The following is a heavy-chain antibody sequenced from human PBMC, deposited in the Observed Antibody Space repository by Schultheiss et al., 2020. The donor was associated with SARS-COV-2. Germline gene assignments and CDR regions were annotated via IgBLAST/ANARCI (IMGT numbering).Heavy chain of an antibody. J-gene: IGHJ4*02. Sequence: SETLSLTCTVSGGSISSSSYYWGWIRQPPGKGLEWIGYIHYRGSTNCNPSLKSRVTISEDTSKNQFSLKLSSVTAADTAVYHCARVIQGAGLYYIDQWGQGTLVTVSS. D-gene: IGHD1-26*01. CDR2: IHYRGST. CDR3: ARVIQGAGLYYIDQ. V-gene: IGHV4-61*05. CDR1: GGSISSSSYY.